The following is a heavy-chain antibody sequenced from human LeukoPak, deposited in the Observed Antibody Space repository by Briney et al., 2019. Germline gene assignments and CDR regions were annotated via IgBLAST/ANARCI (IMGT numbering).Heavy chain of an antibody. CDR1: GFTFSSDA. D-gene: IGHD4-17*01. CDR3: AREYRRTDYGDYATFRHDAFDI. Sequence: PGGSLRLSCAASGFTFSSDAMNWVRQAPGKGLEWVSSISSSSSYIYYADSVKGRFTISRDNAKNSLYLQMNSLRAEDTAVYYCAREYRRTDYGDYATFRHDAFDIWGQGTMVTVSS. CDR2: ISSSSSYI. V-gene: IGHV3-21*01. J-gene: IGHJ3*02.